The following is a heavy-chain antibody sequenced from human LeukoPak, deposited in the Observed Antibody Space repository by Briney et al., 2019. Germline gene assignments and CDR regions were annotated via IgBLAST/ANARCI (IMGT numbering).Heavy chain of an antibody. CDR1: GGSFSGYY. D-gene: IGHD2-15*01. V-gene: IGHV4-34*01. CDR3: ARATVAATLRSFDY. J-gene: IGHJ4*02. CDR2: INHSGST. Sequence: SETLSLSCAVYGGSFSGYYWSWIRQPPGKGLEWIGEINHSGSTNYNPSLKSRVTISVDTSKNQFSLKLSSVTAADTAVYYCARATVAATLRSFDYWGQGTLVTVSS.